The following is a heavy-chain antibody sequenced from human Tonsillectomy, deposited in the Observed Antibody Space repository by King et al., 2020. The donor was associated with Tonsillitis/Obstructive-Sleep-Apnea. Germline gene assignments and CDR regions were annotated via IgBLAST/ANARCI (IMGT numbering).Heavy chain of an antibody. CDR2: INSDGSST. Sequence: VQLVESGGGLVQPGGSLRLSCAASGFTFSSYWMHWVRQSPGKGLVWVSRINSDGSSTRYADSVKGRVTISRDNAKNTLYLQMNSLRAEDTAVYYCAREREVYYYDSSGSRSYWYFDLWGRGTLVTVSS. V-gene: IGHV3-74*01. D-gene: IGHD3-22*01. CDR1: GFTFSSYW. CDR3: AREREVYYYDSSGSRSYWYFDL. J-gene: IGHJ2*01.